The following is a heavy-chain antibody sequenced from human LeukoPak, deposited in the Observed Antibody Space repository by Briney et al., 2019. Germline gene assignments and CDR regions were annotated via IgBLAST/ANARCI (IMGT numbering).Heavy chain of an antibody. CDR3: ARATEMATIIGAFDI. Sequence: PSETLSLTCTVSGGSISSGSYYWSWIRQPAGKGLEWIGRIYTSGSTNYNPSLKSRVTISVDTSKNQFSLKLSSVTAADTAVYYCARATEMATIIGAFDIWGQGTMVTVSS. CDR2: IYTSGST. J-gene: IGHJ3*02. CDR1: GGSISSGSYY. D-gene: IGHD5-24*01. V-gene: IGHV4-61*02.